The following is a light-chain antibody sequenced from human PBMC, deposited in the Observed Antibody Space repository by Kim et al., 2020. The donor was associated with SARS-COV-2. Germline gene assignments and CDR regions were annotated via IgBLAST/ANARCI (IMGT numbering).Light chain of an antibody. CDR2: DAS. CDR3: QQRGT. Sequence: APLSLSPGERAALACMASQSVSSYLAWYQQKPGQAPMLLIYDASNRAPGIPAMFSGRGSGTDFTLTISSLEPEDFAVYYCQQRGTFGQGTKVDIK. V-gene: IGKV3-11*01. CDR1: QSVSSY. J-gene: IGKJ1*01.